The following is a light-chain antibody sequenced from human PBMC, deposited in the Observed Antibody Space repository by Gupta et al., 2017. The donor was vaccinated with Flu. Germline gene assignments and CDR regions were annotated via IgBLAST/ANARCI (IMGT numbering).Light chain of an antibody. CDR3: QQDNSLWT. J-gene: IGKJ1*01. CDR2: KAS. V-gene: IGKV1-5*03. Sequence: DIQMTQSPSTLSASVGDRVTITCRASQSISSWLAWYQQKPGKAPKLLIYKASSLESGVPSRFSGSGSGTEFTLTISSLQPDDFTTYYCQQDNSLWTFGQGTKVEIK. CDR1: QSISSW.